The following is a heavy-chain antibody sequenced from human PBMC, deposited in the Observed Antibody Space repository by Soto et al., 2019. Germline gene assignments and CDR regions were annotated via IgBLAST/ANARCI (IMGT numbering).Heavy chain of an antibody. CDR1: GFTLSRHT. D-gene: IGHD3-22*01. CDR2: IGSRTSDI. CDR3: VRDYYDTSGYPNTFDM. J-gene: IGHJ3*02. V-gene: IGHV3-21*01. Sequence: GGSLRLSCAASGFTLSRHTMNWVRQAPGKGLEWVSFIGSRTSDIYYADSVKGRFTISRDNAKNSLYLDLTRLRAEDTAVYFCVRDYYDTSGYPNTFDMWGQGTMVTVS.